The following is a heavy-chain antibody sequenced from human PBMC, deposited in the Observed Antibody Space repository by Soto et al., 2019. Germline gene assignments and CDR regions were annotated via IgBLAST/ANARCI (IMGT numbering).Heavy chain of an antibody. CDR1: GFTLSRHT. D-gene: IGHD3-22*01. CDR2: IGSRTSDI. CDR3: VRDYYDTSGYPNTFDM. J-gene: IGHJ3*02. V-gene: IGHV3-21*01. Sequence: GGSLRLSCAASGFTLSRHTMNWVRQAPGKGLEWVSFIGSRTSDIYYADSVKGRFTISRDNAKNSLYLDLTRLRAEDTAVYFCVRDYYDTSGYPNTFDMWGQGTMVTVS.